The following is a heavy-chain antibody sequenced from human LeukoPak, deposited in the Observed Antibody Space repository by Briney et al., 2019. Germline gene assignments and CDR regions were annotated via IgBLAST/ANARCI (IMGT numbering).Heavy chain of an antibody. CDR3: ARAGDEGSSVGDY. V-gene: IGHV1-2*06. CDR2: INPNSGGT. J-gene: IGHJ4*02. D-gene: IGHD1-26*01. CDR1: GYTFTGYY. Sequence: AASVKVSCKASGYTFTGYYMHWVRQAPGQGLEWMGRINPNSGGTNYAQKFQGRVTMTRDTSISTAYMELSRLRSDDTAVYYCARAGDEGSSVGDYWGQGTLVTVSS.